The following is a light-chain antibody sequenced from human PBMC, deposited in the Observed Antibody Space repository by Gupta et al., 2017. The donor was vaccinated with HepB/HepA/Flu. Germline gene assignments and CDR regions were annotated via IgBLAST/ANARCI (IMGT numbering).Light chain of an antibody. Sequence: EIVLTQSPATLSLSPGERATLSCRASQSVSSYLAWYQQKPGQAPRLLMYDASNRATGIPARLSGSGSGTDFTLTISSLDPEDFAVYYCQQRSDWPLTFGGGTKVEIK. V-gene: IGKV3-11*01. CDR2: DAS. J-gene: IGKJ4*01. CDR3: QQRSDWPLT. CDR1: QSVSSY.